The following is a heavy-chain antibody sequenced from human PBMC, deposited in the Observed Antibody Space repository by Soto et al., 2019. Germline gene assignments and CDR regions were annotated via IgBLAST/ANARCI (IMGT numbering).Heavy chain of an antibody. CDR2: IYHSGSA. Sequence: QVQLQESGPGLVKPSGTLSLTCAVSGGSVSSSNWWSWVRQSPGKGLEWMGEIYHSGSANYNPSLNSRAAISLAKSKNPFSLRLTSVTAADTAVYYCARVPGVVVSADDAFDIWGPGTRVIVSS. CDR1: GGSVSSSNW. CDR3: ARVPGVVVSADDAFDI. V-gene: IGHV4-4*02. D-gene: IGHD2-21*02. J-gene: IGHJ3*02.